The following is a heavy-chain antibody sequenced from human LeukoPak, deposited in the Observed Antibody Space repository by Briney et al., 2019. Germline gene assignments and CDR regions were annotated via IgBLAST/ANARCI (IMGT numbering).Heavy chain of an antibody. J-gene: IGHJ6*02. D-gene: IGHD6-19*01. CDR1: GFTFSSYA. Sequence: GGSLRLSCAASGFTFSSYAMNWVRQAPGKGLEWVSAISSGGDNTYYADSVKGRFTISRDNSKNTLYVQMNSLRAEDTAVYYCTKDKAVAGSYGLDAWGQGTTVTVSS. CDR2: ISSGGDNT. CDR3: TKDKAVAGSYGLDA. V-gene: IGHV3-23*01.